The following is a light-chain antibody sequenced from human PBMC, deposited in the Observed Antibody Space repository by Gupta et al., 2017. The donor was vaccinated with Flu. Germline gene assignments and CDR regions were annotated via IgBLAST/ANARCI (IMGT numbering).Light chain of an antibody. CDR3: QQEVSTPFT. V-gene: IGKV1-5*03. J-gene: IGKJ3*01. Sequence: DIQMTQSPSTLSASVGARVTITCRASQSISTWLAWYQQKPGKAPNLLIYKASSLESGVPSRFSGSGSGTEFTLTISSLQPDDVATYYCQQEVSTPFTFGHGTKVDIK. CDR2: KAS. CDR1: QSISTW.